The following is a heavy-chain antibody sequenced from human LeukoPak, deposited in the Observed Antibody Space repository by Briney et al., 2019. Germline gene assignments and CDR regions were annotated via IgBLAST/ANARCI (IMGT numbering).Heavy chain of an antibody. CDR3: ARDRASAFDI. CDR2: TYYRSKWYN. D-gene: IGHD1-26*01. V-gene: IGHV6-1*01. J-gene: IGHJ3*02. CDR1: GDSVSSNSAA. Sequence: SQTLSLTCAISGDSVSSNSAAWNWMRQSPSRGLEWLGRTYYRSKWYNDYAVSVKSRITINPDTSKNQFSLHLNSVTPEDSAVYYCARDRASAFDIWGQGTMVTVSS.